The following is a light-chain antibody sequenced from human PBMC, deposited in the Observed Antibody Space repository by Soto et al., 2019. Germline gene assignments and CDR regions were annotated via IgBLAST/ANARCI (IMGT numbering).Light chain of an antibody. V-gene: IGLV2-14*01. CDR1: SSDVGGYDY. CDR3: SSYTTSNTRQIV. CDR2: DVY. Sequence: QSALTQPASVSGSPGQSITISCTGTSSDVGGYDYVSWFQQYPGKAPSLMLYDVYRRPSGVSYRFSGSKSGNTASLTISGLQPEDEADYYCSSYTTSNTRQIVFGTGTKVTVL. J-gene: IGLJ1*01.